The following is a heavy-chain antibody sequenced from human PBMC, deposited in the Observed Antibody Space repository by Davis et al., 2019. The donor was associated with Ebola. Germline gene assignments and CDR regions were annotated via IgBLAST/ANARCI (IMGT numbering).Heavy chain of an antibody. Sequence: AASVKVSCKASGYTFTSYAMNWVRQAPGQGFEWMGWINANTGNPTYAQGFTGRFVFSLDTSVSTAHLQICSLKAEDTAVYYCARGGSVGGGRRGWFDPWGQGTLVTVSS. J-gene: IGHJ5*02. CDR2: INANTGNP. D-gene: IGHD2-15*01. CDR3: ARGGSVGGGRRGWFDP. CDR1: GYTFTSYA. V-gene: IGHV7-4-1*01.